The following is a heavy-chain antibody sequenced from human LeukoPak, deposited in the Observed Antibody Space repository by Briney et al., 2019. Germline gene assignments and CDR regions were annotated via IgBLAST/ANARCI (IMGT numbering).Heavy chain of an antibody. V-gene: IGHV1-69*05. CDR3: ARVLPYDYINRFDR. J-gene: IGHJ5*02. Sequence: GASVKVSCKASGGTFSSYAISLVRQAPGQGLEWMGRIIPIFGTANYAQKFQGRVTITTDESTSTAYMELSSLRSEDTAVYYCARVLPYDYINRFDRWGQGTLVTVSS. D-gene: IGHD5-12*01. CDR1: GGTFSSYA. CDR2: IIPIFGTA.